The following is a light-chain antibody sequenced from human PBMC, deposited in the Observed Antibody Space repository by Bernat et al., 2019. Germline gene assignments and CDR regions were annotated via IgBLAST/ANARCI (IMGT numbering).Light chain of an antibody. CDR1: SSNIGAGYD. CDR3: QSYDSSPSGQV. V-gene: IGLV1-40*01. CDR2: GNS. Sequence: SVLTPPPSVSGAPGQRVTISCTGSSSNIGAGYDVHWYQQLPGTAPKLLIYGNSNRPSGVPDRFSGSKSGTSASLAITGLQAEDEADYYCQSYDSSPSGQVFGGGTKLTVL. J-gene: IGLJ2*01.